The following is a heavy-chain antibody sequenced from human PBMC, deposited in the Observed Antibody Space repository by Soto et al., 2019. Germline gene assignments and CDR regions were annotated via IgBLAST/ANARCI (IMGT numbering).Heavy chain of an antibody. CDR3: ARVTRYCSGGSCYLDSSTFYYYYYMDV. V-gene: IGHV3-66*01. J-gene: IGHJ6*03. CDR2: IYSGGST. CDR1: GFTVSSNY. Sequence: GGSLRLSCAASGFTVSSNYMSWVRQAPGKGLEWVSVIYSGGSTYYADSVKGRFTISRDNSKNTLYLQMNSLRAEDTAVYYCARVTRYCSGGSCYLDSSTFYYYYYMDVWGKGTTVTVSS. D-gene: IGHD2-15*01.